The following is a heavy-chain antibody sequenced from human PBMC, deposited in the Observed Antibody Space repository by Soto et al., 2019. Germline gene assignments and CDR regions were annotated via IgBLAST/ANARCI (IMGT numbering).Heavy chain of an antibody. J-gene: IGHJ6*02. V-gene: IGHV1-2*04. CDR2: INPNSGGT. D-gene: IGHD1-26*01. Sequence: ASVKVSCKASGYTFTGYYMHWVRQAPGQGLEWMGWINPNSGGTNYAQKFQGWVTMTRDTSISTAYMELSRLRSDDTAVYYCARDQELMRGVYGMDVWGQGTTVTVSS. CDR3: ARDQELMRGVYGMDV. CDR1: GYTFTGYY.